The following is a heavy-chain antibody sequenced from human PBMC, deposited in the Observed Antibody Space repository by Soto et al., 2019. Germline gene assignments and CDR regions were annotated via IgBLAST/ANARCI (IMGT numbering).Heavy chain of an antibody. CDR2: IYYSGST. CDR1: GGSISSGGYY. V-gene: IGHV4-31*03. CDR3: AREQEYCSSTSCSIDYYYYYMDV. J-gene: IGHJ6*03. Sequence: QVQLQELGPGLVKPSQTLSLTCTVSGGSISSGGYYWSWIRQHPGKSLEWIGYIYYSGSTYYNPSLKSRITISVDTSKNQFSLKPSSVTAADTAVYYCAREQEYCSSTSCSIDYYYYYMDVWGKGTTVTVSS. D-gene: IGHD2-2*01.